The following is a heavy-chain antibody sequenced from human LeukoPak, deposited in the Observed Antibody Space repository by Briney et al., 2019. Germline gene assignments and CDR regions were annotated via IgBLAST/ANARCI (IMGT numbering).Heavy chain of an antibody. V-gene: IGHV4-61*01. Sequence: PSETLSLTCTVSGYSISSGYYWGWIRQPPGKGLEWIGYIYYSGSTNYNPSLKSRVTISVDTSKNQFSLKLSSVTAADTAVYYCASSSSWQGYYYYYMDVWGKGTTVTVSS. D-gene: IGHD6-13*01. CDR2: IYYSGST. CDR3: ASSSSWQGYYYYYMDV. J-gene: IGHJ6*03. CDR1: GYSISSGYY.